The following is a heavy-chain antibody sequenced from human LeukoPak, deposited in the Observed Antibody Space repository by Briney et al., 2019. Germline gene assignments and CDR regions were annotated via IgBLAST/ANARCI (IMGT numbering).Heavy chain of an antibody. CDR3: ARETEPGHVYYGMDV. CDR1: GFTFRSYA. D-gene: IGHD1-14*01. V-gene: IGHV3-30*04. CDR2: ISYAGSNK. J-gene: IGHJ6*02. Sequence: GGSLRLSCAASGFTFRSYAMHWVRQAPGKGLEWMAVISYAGSNKYYADSVKGRFSISRDNSKNTLYLQMNSLRAEDTAVFYCARETEPGHVYYGMDVWGQGTTVTVSS.